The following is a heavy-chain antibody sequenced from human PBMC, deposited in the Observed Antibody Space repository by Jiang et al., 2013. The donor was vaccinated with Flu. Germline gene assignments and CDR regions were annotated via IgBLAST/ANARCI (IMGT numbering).Heavy chain of an antibody. CDR3: ARGIAVAGSTWFDP. J-gene: IGHJ5*02. D-gene: IGHD6-19*01. CDR2: INPNSGGT. V-gene: IGHV1-2*02. CDR1: GYTFTGYY. Sequence: PGASVKVSCKASGYTFTGYYMHWVRQAPGQGLEWMGWINPNSGGTNYAQKFQGRVTMTRDTSISTAYMELSRLRSDDTAVYYCARGIAVAGSTWFDPWGQGTLVTVSS.